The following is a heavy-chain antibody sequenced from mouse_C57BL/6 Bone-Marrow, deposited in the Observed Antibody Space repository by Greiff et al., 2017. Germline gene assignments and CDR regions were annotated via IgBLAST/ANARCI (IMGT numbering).Heavy chain of an antibody. Sequence: QVQLQQPGAELVRPGSSVKLSCKASGYTFTSYWMHWVKQRPIQGLEWIGNIDPSDSETHYNQKFKDKATLTVDKSSSTAYMQLSSLTSEDTAVYYCARKCYGSLMDYWGQGTSVTVSS. CDR2: IDPSDSET. CDR3: ARKCYGSLMDY. J-gene: IGHJ4*01. V-gene: IGHV1-52*01. D-gene: IGHD1-1*01. CDR1: GYTFTSYW.